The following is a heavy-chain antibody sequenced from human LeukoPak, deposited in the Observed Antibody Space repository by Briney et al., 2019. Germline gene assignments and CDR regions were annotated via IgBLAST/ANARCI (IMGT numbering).Heavy chain of an antibody. CDR2: INPSGGST. V-gene: IGHV1-46*01. CDR1: GYTFTSYY. D-gene: IGHD5-18*01. J-gene: IGHJ3*02. CDR3: ASSVDTALVSDVGFDI. Sequence: ASVKVSCKASGYTFTSYYMHWVRQAPGQGLEWMGIINPSGGSTSYAQKFQGRVTMTRDTSTSTVYMELSSLRSEDTAVYYCASSVDTALVSDVGFDIWGQGTMVTVSS.